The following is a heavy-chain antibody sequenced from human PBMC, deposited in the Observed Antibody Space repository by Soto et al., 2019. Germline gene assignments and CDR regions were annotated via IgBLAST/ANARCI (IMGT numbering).Heavy chain of an antibody. CDR2: IYYSGST. CDR1: GGSISSGGYY. CDR3: ARGYDILTGYQPFDP. V-gene: IGHV4-31*03. D-gene: IGHD3-9*01. J-gene: IGHJ5*02. Sequence: SETLSLTCTVSGGSISSGGYYWSWIRQHPGKGLEWIGYIYYSGSTYYNPSLKSRVTISVDTSKNQFSLKLSSVTAADTAVYYCARGYDILTGYQPFDPWGQGTLVTVSS.